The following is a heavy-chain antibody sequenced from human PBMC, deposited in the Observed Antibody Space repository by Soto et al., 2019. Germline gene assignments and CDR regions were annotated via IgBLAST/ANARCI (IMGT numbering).Heavy chain of an antibody. Sequence: QVQLQESGPGLVKPSGTLSLTCAVSGGCISRSNWWSWVRQPPGKGLEWIGEIYHSGSTNYNPSLNRRFTKSVYKSNNQFSLNLSSVSAADTSFEYGARARCGDYHHLDNGGQGTLVTVSS. J-gene: IGHJ4*02. V-gene: IGHV4-4*02. CDR3: ARARCGDYHHLDN. CDR2: IYHSGST. CDR1: GGCISRSNW. D-gene: IGHD2-21*01.